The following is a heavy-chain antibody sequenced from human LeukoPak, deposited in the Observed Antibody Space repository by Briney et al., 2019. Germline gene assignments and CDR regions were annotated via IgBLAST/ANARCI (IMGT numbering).Heavy chain of an antibody. CDR2: ISYDGSNK. CDR1: GFTFSSYG. Sequence: GGSLRLSCAASGFTFSSYGMHWVRQAPGKGLEWVAVISYDGSNKYYADSVKGRFTISRDNSKNTLYLQVNSLRAEDTAVYYCAKDSLYYYDSSGPRGYFDLWGRGTLVTVSS. V-gene: IGHV3-30*18. D-gene: IGHD3-22*01. CDR3: AKDSLYYYDSSGPRGYFDL. J-gene: IGHJ2*01.